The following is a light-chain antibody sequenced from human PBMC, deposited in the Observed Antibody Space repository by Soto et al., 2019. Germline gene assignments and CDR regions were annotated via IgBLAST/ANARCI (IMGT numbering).Light chain of an antibody. CDR3: TSYTNSRTLVV. CDR1: SSDVGVYNS. V-gene: IGLV2-14*01. Sequence: QSVLTQPASVSGSPGQSITISCTGTSSDVGVYNSVSWYQQHPGKAPKLMIYDVSNRPSGVSNRFSGSKSGNTASLTISGLQAEDEADYYCTSYTNSRTLVVFGGGTKLTVL. CDR2: DVS. J-gene: IGLJ2*01.